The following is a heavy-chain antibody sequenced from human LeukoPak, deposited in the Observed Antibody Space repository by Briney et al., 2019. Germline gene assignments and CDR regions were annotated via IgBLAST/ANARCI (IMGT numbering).Heavy chain of an antibody. CDR3: ARDHIWNHHTFDP. Sequence: ASVKVSCKASGYTFTSYYIHLVRQAPGQGFEWMAIINPSDGSTTNSQKLQGRVTMTTDTSTSTAYMELRSLRSDDTAVYYCARDHIWNHHTFDPWGQGTLVIVSS. CDR2: INPSDGST. J-gene: IGHJ5*02. D-gene: IGHD3-3*02. V-gene: IGHV1-46*01. CDR1: GYTFTSYY.